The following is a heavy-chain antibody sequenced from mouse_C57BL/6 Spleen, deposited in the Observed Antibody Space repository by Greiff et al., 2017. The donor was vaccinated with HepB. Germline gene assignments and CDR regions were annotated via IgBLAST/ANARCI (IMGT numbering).Heavy chain of an antibody. Sequence: QVQLQQPGTELVKPGASVKLSCKASGYTFTSYWMHWVKQRAGHGLEWIGNINPSNGATNYNEKFTSKATLTVDKSSITAYMQLSSLTSEDSAVYYCARVYDGDLDYWGQGTTLTVSS. D-gene: IGHD2-3*01. V-gene: IGHV1-53*01. CDR1: GYTFTSYW. J-gene: IGHJ2*01. CDR3: ARVYDGDLDY. CDR2: INPSNGAT.